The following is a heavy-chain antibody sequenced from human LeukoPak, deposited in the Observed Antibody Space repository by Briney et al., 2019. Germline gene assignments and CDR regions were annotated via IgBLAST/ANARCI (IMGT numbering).Heavy chain of an antibody. D-gene: IGHD6-13*01. V-gene: IGHV4-34*01. CDR3: ARHSSSQRPNFDY. J-gene: IGHJ4*02. CDR2: INHSGST. Sequence: SETLSLTCAVYGGSFSGYYWSWIRQPPGKGLEWIGEINHSGSTNYNPSLKSRVTISVDTSKNQFSLKLSSVTAADTAVYYCARHSSSQRPNFDYRGQGTLVTVSS. CDR1: GGSFSGYY.